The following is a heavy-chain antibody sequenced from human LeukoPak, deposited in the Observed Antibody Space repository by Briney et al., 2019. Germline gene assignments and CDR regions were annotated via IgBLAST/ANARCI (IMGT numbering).Heavy chain of an antibody. CDR2: ISFDGSNK. Sequence: PGGSLRLSCAASGFTFSSYAMHWVRQAPGKGLEWVAIISFDGSNKFYADSVKGRFSISRDNSENMLFLQMNSLRRDDTAVYYCARFHSGYSDYWGQGNLVTVSS. CDR1: GFTFSSYA. V-gene: IGHV3-30*04. J-gene: IGHJ4*02. D-gene: IGHD1-26*01. CDR3: ARFHSGYSDY.